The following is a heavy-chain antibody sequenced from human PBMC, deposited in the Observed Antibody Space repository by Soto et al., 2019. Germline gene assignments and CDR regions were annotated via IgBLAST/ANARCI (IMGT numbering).Heavy chain of an antibody. CDR3: ARGNGDGYTILRALYSPGGSKLPFDY. CDR1: GYTFTSYD. J-gene: IGHJ4*02. V-gene: IGHV1-8*01. Sequence: ASVKVSCKASGYTFTSYDINWVRQATGQGLEWMGWMNPNSGNTGYAQKFQGRVTMTRNTSISTAYMELSSLRSEDTAVYYCARGNGDGYTILRALYSPGGSKLPFDYWGQGTLVTVSS. CDR2: MNPNSGNT. D-gene: IGHD5-12*01.